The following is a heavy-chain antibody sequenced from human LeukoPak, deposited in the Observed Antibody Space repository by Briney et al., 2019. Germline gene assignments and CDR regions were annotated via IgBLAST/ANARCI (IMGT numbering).Heavy chain of an antibody. D-gene: IGHD5-18*01. Sequence: GGSLRLSCAASGFTFSSYAMSWVRQAPGKGLEWVSAISGSGGSTYYADSVKGRFTISRDNSKNTLYLQMNSLRAEDTAVYYCATTKGGYSYGIDYWGQGTLVTVSS. J-gene: IGHJ4*02. CDR3: ATTKGGYSYGIDY. CDR1: GFTFSSYA. V-gene: IGHV3-23*01. CDR2: ISGSGGST.